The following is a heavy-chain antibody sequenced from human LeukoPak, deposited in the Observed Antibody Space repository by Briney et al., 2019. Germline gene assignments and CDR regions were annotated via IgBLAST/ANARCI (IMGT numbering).Heavy chain of an antibody. CDR1: GFTFSSYG. V-gene: IGHV3-30*18. CDR3: AKDLGFAQLWYFNY. CDR2: ISYDGSNT. Sequence: PGASLRLSCAASGFTFSSYGMHWVRQAPGKGLEWVAGISYDGSNTYYTDSVKGRFTISRDNSKNTVYLQMNSLRAEDTAVYYCAKDLGFAQLWYFNYWGQGTLVTVSS. J-gene: IGHJ4*02. D-gene: IGHD5-18*01.